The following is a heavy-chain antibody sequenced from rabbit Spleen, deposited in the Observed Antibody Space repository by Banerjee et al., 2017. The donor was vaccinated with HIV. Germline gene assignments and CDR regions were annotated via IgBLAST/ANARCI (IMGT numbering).Heavy chain of an antibody. J-gene: IGHJ4*01. CDR2: IEPIFGRT. CDR3: VRSGYVGWGGDGDLTGNKL. V-gene: IGHV1S47*01. CDR1: GFDFSDYG. Sequence: QEQLVESGGGLVQPGGSLKLSCKASGFDFSDYGVSWVRQAPGKGLEWIGYIEPIFGRTYYASWVNGRFTISSHNAQNTLYLQLNSLTVADTATYFCVRSGYVGWGGDGDLTGNKLWGPGTLVTVS. D-gene: IGHD4-1*01.